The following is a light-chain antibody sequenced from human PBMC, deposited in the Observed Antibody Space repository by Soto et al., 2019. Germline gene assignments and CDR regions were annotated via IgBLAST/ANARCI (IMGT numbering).Light chain of an antibody. CDR1: SSNIGAGYD. Sequence: QSVLTQPPSVSGAPGQSVTISCTGSSSNIGAGYDVHWYQQFPGAAPKLLIYGNSNRPSGVPDRFSGSKSGTSASLAISGLLAEDEADYYCQSYDGSLYVFGSGTKVTV. CDR3: QSYDGSLYV. V-gene: IGLV1-40*01. CDR2: GNS. J-gene: IGLJ1*01.